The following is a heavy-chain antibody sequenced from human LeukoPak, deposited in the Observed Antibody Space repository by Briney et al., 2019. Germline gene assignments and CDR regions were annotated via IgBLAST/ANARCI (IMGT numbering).Heavy chain of an antibody. CDR3: ASDDYGGFDI. V-gene: IGHV3-21*01. CDR1: GFTFGDYA. Sequence: GGSLRLSCTASGFTFGDYAMTWVRRAPGKGLEWVSSISSSSSYIYYADSVKGRFTISRDNAKNSLYLQMNSLRAEDTAVYYCASDDYGGFDIWGQGTMVTVSS. D-gene: IGHD4-23*01. J-gene: IGHJ3*02. CDR2: ISSSSSYI.